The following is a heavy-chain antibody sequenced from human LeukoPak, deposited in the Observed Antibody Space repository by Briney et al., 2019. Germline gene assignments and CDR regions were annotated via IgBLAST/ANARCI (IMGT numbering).Heavy chain of an antibody. D-gene: IGHD3-22*01. V-gene: IGHV4-59*01. J-gene: IGHJ4*02. CDR2: IYYSGNT. CDR3: ARDRGRYYYDSSGYYALPGGPIDY. CDR1: GGSISGYY. Sequence: SETLSLTCTVSGGSISGYYWVWIRQPPGKGLEWIGYIYYSGNTNYNPSLKSRVTISVDTSKNQFSLKLSSVTAADTAVYYCARDRGRYYYDSSGYYALPGGPIDYWGQGTLVTVSS.